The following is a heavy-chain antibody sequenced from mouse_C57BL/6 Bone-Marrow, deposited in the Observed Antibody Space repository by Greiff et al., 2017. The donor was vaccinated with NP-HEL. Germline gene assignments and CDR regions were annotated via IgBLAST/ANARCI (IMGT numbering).Heavy chain of an antibody. V-gene: IGHV2-5*01. Sequence: QVQLQQSGPGLVQPSQSLSITCTVSGFSLTSYGVHWVRHPPGKGLEWLGVIWRGGSTDYNAAFMSRLSITKDNSKSQVFFKMNSLQADDTAIYYCAKNLGQGYFDVWGTGTTVTVSS. CDR1: GFSLTSYG. CDR3: AKNLGQGYFDV. J-gene: IGHJ1*03. D-gene: IGHD4-1*01. CDR2: IWRGGST.